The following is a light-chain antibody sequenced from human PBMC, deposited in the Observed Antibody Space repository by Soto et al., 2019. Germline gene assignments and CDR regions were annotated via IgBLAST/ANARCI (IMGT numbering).Light chain of an antibody. CDR1: QSISSW. CDR2: DAS. CDR3: QQYNSYSWT. V-gene: IGKV1-5*01. Sequence: TQMTLNTSTESAVVEDGVCRTCRASQSISSWLAWYQQKPGKAPKLLIYDASSLESGVPSRFFGRGSGTEFTFTFGSLLPDDLASYYCQQYNSYSWTCGQGTKVDIK. J-gene: IGKJ1*01.